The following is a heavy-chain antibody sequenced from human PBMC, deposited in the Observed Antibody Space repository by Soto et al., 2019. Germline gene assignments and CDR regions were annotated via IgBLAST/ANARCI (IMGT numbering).Heavy chain of an antibody. CDR3: AREASGYDF. CDR2: IIPVFGRP. Sequence: GASLKVSCKASGVTFSSFGISWVRQAPGQGLEWMGGIIPVFGRPNYAQRFRGRLTITADESTNTSYMELIDLTSEDTAVYYCAREASGYDFWGQGTQVTVSS. V-gene: IGHV1-69*13. D-gene: IGHD5-12*01. J-gene: IGHJ1*01. CDR1: GVTFSSFG.